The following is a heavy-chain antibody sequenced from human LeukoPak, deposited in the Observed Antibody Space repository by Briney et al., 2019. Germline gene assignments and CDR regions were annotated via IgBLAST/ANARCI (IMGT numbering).Heavy chain of an antibody. Sequence: GGSLRLSCAASGFTFSSYAMSWVRQAPGKGLEWVSAISGSGGGTYYADSVKGRFTISRDNSKNTLYLQMNSLRAEDTAVYYCAKEHQPYCSGGSCYSTPFDYWGQGTLVTVSS. CDR2: ISGSGGGT. V-gene: IGHV3-23*01. CDR1: GFTFSSYA. CDR3: AKEHQPYCSGGSCYSTPFDY. J-gene: IGHJ4*02. D-gene: IGHD2-15*01.